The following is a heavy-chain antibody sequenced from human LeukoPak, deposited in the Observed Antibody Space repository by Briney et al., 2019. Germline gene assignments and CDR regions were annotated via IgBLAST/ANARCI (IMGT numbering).Heavy chain of an antibody. CDR2: ISSSGSTI. D-gene: IGHD2-2*01. J-gene: IGHJ4*02. CDR3: ARFQLPAAIPFDY. Sequence: GGSLRLSCAASGFTFSSYEMNWVRQAPGKGLEWVSYISSSGSTIYYADSVKGRFTISRDNAKNSLYLQMNSLRAEDTAVYYCARFQLPAAIPFDYWGQGTLVTVSS. V-gene: IGHV3-48*03. CDR1: GFTFSSYE.